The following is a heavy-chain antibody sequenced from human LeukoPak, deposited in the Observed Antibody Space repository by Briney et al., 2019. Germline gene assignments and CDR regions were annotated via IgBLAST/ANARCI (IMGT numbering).Heavy chain of an antibody. Sequence: SGGSLRLSCEASGFRFSGYWLNWVRQAPGQGLGWVANINPDGSGKYYVDSVKGRFTISRDDAKNSLYLQMNSLRAEDTAVYYCAGGANWGQGTPVTVSS. V-gene: IGHV3-7*04. CDR1: GFRFSGYW. CDR3: AGGAN. CDR2: INPDGSGK. J-gene: IGHJ4*02.